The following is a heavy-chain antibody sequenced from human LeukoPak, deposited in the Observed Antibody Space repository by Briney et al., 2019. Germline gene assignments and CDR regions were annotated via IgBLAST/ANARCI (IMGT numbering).Heavy chain of an antibody. D-gene: IGHD3-9*01. CDR1: GYTFTSYG. CDR3: VRGLVRDYKRDWYMHHFDH. Sequence: ASVKVSCMASGYTFTSYGISWVRQAPGQGLEGMGWIYNGDTNYAEKFQGRVTMSADTMTADTSTTTAYMELRSLRSDDTAVYYCVRGLVRDYKRDWYMHHFDHWGQGTPVTVSP. J-gene: IGHJ4*02. V-gene: IGHV1-18*04. CDR2: IYNGDT.